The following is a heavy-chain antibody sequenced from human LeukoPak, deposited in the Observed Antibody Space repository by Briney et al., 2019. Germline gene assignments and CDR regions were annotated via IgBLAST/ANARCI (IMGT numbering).Heavy chain of an antibody. CDR3: ARDVGEWFGELFCDY. J-gene: IGHJ4*02. D-gene: IGHD3-10*01. CDR1: GFTFDDYA. V-gene: IGHV3-9*01. CDR2: ISWNSGSI. Sequence: GGSLRLSCAASGFTFDDYAMHWVRQAPGKGLEWVSGISWNSGSIGYADSVKGRFTISRDNAKNSLYLQMNSLRAEDTAVYYCARDVGEWFGELFCDYWGQGTLVTVSS.